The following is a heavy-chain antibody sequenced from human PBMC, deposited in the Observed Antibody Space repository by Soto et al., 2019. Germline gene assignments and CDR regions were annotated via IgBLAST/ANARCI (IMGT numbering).Heavy chain of an antibody. V-gene: IGHV1-8*01. Sequence: ASVKVSCKASGYTFTSYDINWVRQATGQGLEWMGWMNPNSGNTGYAQKFQGRVTMTRNTSISTAYMELSSLRSEDTAVYYCARGGDYYGSGSHSGIDYWGQGTLVTVSS. CDR1: GYTFTSYD. D-gene: IGHD3-10*01. CDR2: MNPNSGNT. J-gene: IGHJ4*02. CDR3: ARGGDYYGSGSHSGIDY.